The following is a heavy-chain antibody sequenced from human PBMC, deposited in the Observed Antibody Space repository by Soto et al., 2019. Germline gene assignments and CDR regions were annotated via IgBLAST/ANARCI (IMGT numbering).Heavy chain of an antibody. D-gene: IGHD3-10*01. CDR2: IKQDGSEK. V-gene: IGHV3-7*01. Sequence: EVQLVESGGGLVQPGGSLRLSCAASGFTFSSYWMSWVRQAPGKGLGWVANIKQDGSEKYYVDSVKGRFTISRDNAKNSLYLQMNSLRAEDTAVYYCARAGGDNYYGLKITPRRNAFDIWGQGTMVTVSS. J-gene: IGHJ3*02. CDR1: GFTFSSYW. CDR3: ARAGGDNYYGLKITPRRNAFDI.